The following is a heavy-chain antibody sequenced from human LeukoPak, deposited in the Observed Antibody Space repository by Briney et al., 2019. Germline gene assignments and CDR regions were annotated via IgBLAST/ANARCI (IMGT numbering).Heavy chain of an antibody. V-gene: IGHV3-7*01. Sequence: GGSLRLSCAASGFSFSSYPMSWVRQAPGKGLEWVAHIKQDGSEKYYVDSVKGRFTFSRDNVKNSLYLQMNSLRAEDTAVYYCARAPWSGFPGGVGASDIWGQGTMVTVSS. CDR3: ARAPWSGFPGGVGASDI. CDR1: GFSFSSYP. J-gene: IGHJ3*02. CDR2: IKQDGSEK. D-gene: IGHD3-3*01.